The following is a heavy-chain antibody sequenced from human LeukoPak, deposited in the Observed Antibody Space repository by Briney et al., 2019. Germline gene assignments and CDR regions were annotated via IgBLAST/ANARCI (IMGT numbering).Heavy chain of an antibody. J-gene: IGHJ6*02. CDR2: IYYSGST. D-gene: IGHD3-22*01. Sequence: SETLPLTCTVSGGSISSYYWSWIRQPPGKGLEWIGYIYYSGSTNYNPSLKSRVTISVDTSKNQFSLKLSSVTAADTAVYYCARLRGYYDSSGYYLNYYGMDVWGQGTTVTVSS. CDR3: ARLRGYYDSSGYYLNYYGMDV. V-gene: IGHV4-59*08. CDR1: GGSISSYY.